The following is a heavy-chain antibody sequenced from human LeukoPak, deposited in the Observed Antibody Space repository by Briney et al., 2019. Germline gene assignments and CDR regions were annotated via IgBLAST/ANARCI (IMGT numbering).Heavy chain of an antibody. V-gene: IGHV4-31*03. Sequence: SETLSLTCTVSGGPISSGGYYWSWIRQHPGKGLEWIGYIYYSGSTYYNPSLKSRVTISVDTSKNQFSLKLSSVTAADTAVYYCARGAITATDLFDYWGQGTLVTVSS. D-gene: IGHD3-3*01. CDR3: ARGAITATDLFDY. CDR1: GGPISSGGYY. J-gene: IGHJ4*02. CDR2: IYYSGST.